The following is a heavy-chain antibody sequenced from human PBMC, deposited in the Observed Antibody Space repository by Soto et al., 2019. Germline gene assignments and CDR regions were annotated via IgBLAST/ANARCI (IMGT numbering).Heavy chain of an antibody. D-gene: IGHD5-18*01. CDR1: GFTFSNYA. V-gene: IGHV3-23*01. Sequence: WGSLRLSCAASGFTFSNYAMTWVRQAPGKGLEWVSAISSGGTYTDYADSVKGRFTLSRDNSKNMVYLQMHSLRAEDTAVYHCAKESSGYNYAFYNYCEYWGQETLVGVSS. CDR3: AKESSGYNYAFYNYCEY. CDR2: ISSGGTYT. J-gene: IGHJ4*01.